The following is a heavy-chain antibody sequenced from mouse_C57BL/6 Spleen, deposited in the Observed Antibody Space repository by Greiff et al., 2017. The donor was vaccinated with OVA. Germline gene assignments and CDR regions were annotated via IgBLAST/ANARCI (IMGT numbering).Heavy chain of an antibody. CDR2: ISDGGSYT. J-gene: IGHJ2*01. V-gene: IGHV5-4*01. CDR3: ARDGGDYDQFFDY. Sequence: EVMLVESGGGLVKPGGSLKLSCAASGFTFSSYALSWVRQTPEKRLEWVATISDGGSYTYYPDNVKGRFTISRDNAKNNLYLQMSHLKSEDTAMYYCARDGGDYDQFFDYWGQGTTLTVSS. CDR1: GFTFSSYA. D-gene: IGHD2-4*01.